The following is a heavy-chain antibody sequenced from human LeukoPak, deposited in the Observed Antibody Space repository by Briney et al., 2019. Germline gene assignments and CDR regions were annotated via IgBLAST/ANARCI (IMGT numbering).Heavy chain of an antibody. Sequence: GGSLRLSCAASGFSFSSYWMTWVRQAPGRGLEFVANIRGDGNEKYYMDSMKGRLTISRDNAKNSLFLRMSGLRAEDTAVYYCMTELLGYRGQGTLVTVSS. CDR1: GFSFSSYW. J-gene: IGHJ4*02. V-gene: IGHV3-7*03. CDR2: IRGDGNEK. D-gene: IGHD1-14*01. CDR3: MTELLGY.